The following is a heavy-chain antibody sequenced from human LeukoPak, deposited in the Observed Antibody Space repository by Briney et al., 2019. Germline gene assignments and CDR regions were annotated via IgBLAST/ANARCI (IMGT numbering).Heavy chain of an antibody. CDR3: VLRGSSTEYYFDY. V-gene: IGHV3-23*01. CDR2: ISGGGGST. Sequence: GGFLRLSCAASGFIFSRYAMSWVRQAPGKGLEWVSAISGGGGSTYYADSVKGRFTISRDNSKNTLYLQMNSLRAEDTAVYYCVLRGSSTEYYFDYWGQGTLVTVSS. CDR1: GFIFSRYA. J-gene: IGHJ4*02. D-gene: IGHD3-16*01.